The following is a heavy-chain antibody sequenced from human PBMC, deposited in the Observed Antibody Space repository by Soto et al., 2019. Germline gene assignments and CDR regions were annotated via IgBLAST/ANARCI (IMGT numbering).Heavy chain of an antibody. CDR2: ISAGGADT. J-gene: IGHJ4*02. V-gene: IGHV3-23*01. Sequence: GGSLRLSCAASGFTFSNYAMSWVRQARGKGLEWVTAISAGGADTYSADSVKGRFTISRDQFKNTLYLQMNSLRAEDAAVYYCAKGSAGGRPYYFDYWGQGTLVTVSS. CDR3: AKGSAGGRPYYFDY. D-gene: IGHD6-6*01. CDR1: GFTFSNYA.